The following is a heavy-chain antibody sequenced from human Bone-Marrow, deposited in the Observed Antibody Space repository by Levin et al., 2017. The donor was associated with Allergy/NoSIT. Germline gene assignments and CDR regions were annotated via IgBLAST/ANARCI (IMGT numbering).Heavy chain of an antibody. Sequence: SGPTLVKPTQTLTLTCTLSGLSLNNNGVGLGWIRQPPGKAPEWLALIYWDDDKLFSPSLKTRLTLTKDTSKNQVVLRMTNMDPVDTATYYCVLDVEILTGSYWGQGTLVTVSS. CDR3: VLDVEILTGSY. J-gene: IGHJ4*02. CDR1: GLSLNNNGVG. CDR2: IYWDDDK. V-gene: IGHV2-5*02. D-gene: IGHD2/OR15-2a*01.